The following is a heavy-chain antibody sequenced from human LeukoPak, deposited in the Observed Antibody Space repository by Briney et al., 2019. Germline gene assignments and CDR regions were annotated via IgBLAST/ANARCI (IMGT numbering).Heavy chain of an antibody. Sequence: GGSLRLSCAASGVTFSSYTMNWVRQAPGKGLEWVSSISSSSYYIYYADSVKGRFTISRDNAKNSLYLQMNSLRAEDTAVYYCARGHELGYCSSTSCSSAFDIWGQGTMVTVSS. J-gene: IGHJ3*02. CDR3: ARGHELGYCSSTSCSSAFDI. CDR1: GVTFSSYT. D-gene: IGHD2-2*01. V-gene: IGHV3-21*01. CDR2: ISSSSYYI.